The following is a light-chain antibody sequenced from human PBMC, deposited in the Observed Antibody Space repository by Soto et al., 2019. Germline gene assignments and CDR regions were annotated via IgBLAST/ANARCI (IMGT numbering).Light chain of an antibody. CDR3: HQYNKWPPRYT. Sequence: EIVMTQSPAPLSVSPGERATLSSRASQNVKRDLAWYQQTPGQAPRLLIYGASTRATGIPARFSGGGSGTEFTLTISSLQSEDFAVYYCHQYNKWPPRYTFGQGTKLEIK. J-gene: IGKJ2*01. CDR2: GAS. V-gene: IGKV3-15*01. CDR1: QNVKRD.